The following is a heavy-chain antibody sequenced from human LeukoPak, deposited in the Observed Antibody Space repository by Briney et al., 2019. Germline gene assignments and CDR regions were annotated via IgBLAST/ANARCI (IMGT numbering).Heavy chain of an antibody. D-gene: IGHD3-22*01. V-gene: IGHV6-1*01. J-gene: IGHJ5*02. CDR1: GDSVSSNSAA. CDR3: ARDKRPRYYYDSSGYYYENWFDP. Sequence: SQTLSLTCAISGDSVSSNSAAWNWIRQSPSRGLEWLGRTYYRSKWYNDYAVSVKSRITINPDTSKNQFSLQLNSVTPEDTAVYYCARDKRPRYYYDSSGYYYENWFDPWGQGTLVTVSS. CDR2: TYYRSKWYN.